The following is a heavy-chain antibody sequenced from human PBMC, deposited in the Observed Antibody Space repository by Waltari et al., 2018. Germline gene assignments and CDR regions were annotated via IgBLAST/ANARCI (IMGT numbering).Heavy chain of an antibody. CDR1: GGSISSYY. V-gene: IGHV4-59*01. CDR3: ARDSSGWYNWFDP. Sequence: QVQLQESGPGLVKPSETLSLTCTVSGGSISSYYWSWIRQPPGKGLEWIGYIYYSVSTNYNPSLKSRVTISVDTSKNQFSLKLSSVTAADTAVYYCARDSSGWYNWFDPWGQGTLVTVSS. J-gene: IGHJ5*02. D-gene: IGHD6-19*01. CDR2: IYYSVST.